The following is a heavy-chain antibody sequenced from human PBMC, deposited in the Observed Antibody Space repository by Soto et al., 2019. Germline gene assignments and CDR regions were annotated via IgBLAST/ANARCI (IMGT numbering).Heavy chain of an antibody. CDR1: GGSISSYY. J-gene: IGHJ4*02. D-gene: IGHD5-18*01. V-gene: IGHV4-59*01. CDR3: ARDYSYGPGYFDY. Sequence: SETLSLTCTVSGGSISSYYWSWIRQPPGKGLEWIGYIYYSGSTNYNPSLKSRVTISVDTSKNQFSLKLSSVTAADTAVYYCARDYSYGPGYFDYWGQGTLVTVS. CDR2: IYYSGST.